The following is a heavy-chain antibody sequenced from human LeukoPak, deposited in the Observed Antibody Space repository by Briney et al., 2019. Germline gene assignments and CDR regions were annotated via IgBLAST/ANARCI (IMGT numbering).Heavy chain of an antibody. Sequence: SETLSLTCAVSGGSISSGGYSWSWIRQPPGKGLEWIGYIYHSGSTYYNPSLKSRVTISVDRSKNQFSLKLSSVTAADTAVYYCARHMRLGESHYFDYWGQGTLVTVSS. CDR1: GGSISSGGYS. V-gene: IGHV4-30-2*01. CDR3: ARHMRLGESHYFDY. J-gene: IGHJ4*02. CDR2: IYHSGST. D-gene: IGHD3-16*01.